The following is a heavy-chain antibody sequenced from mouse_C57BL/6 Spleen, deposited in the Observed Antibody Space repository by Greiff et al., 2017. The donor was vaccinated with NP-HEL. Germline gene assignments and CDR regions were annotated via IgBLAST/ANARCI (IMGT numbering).Heavy chain of an antibody. CDR2: ISSGSSTI. Sequence: EVHLVESGGGLVKPGGSLKLSCAASGFTFSDYGMHWVRQAPEKGLEWVAYISSGSSTIYYADPVKGRFPISRDNAKNTLFLQMNSLRSEDTAMYYCARNGDLLLKDFDYWGQGTTLTVSS. D-gene: IGHD1-1*01. J-gene: IGHJ2*01. V-gene: IGHV5-17*01. CDR3: ARNGDLLLKDFDY. CDR1: GFTFSDYG.